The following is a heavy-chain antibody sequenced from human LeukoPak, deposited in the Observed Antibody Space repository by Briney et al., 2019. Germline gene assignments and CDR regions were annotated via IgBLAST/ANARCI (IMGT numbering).Heavy chain of an antibody. CDR1: GGSFSGYY. CDR2: INHSGST. Sequence: SETLSLTCAVYGGSFSGYYWSWIRQPPGKGLEWIGEINHSGSTNYNPSLKSRVTISVDTSKNQFSLKLSSVTAADTAVYNCARGPLRSGYYRPNWFDPWGQGTLVTVSS. D-gene: IGHD3-3*01. CDR3: ARGPLRSGYYRPNWFDP. V-gene: IGHV4-34*01. J-gene: IGHJ5*02.